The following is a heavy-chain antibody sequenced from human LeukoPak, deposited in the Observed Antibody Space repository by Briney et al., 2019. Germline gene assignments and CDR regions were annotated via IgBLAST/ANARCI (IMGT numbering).Heavy chain of an antibody. CDR2: ISAYNGNT. V-gene: IGHV1-18*01. CDR3: ARQIQLCLRLTNYYYYMDV. Sequence: ASVKVSCKASGYTFTSYGISWVRQAPGQGLEWMGWISAYNGNTNYAQKLQGRVTMTTDTSTSTAYMELRSLRSDDTAVYYCARQIQLCLRLTNYYYYMDVWGKGTTVTVSS. CDR1: GYTFTSYG. D-gene: IGHD5-18*01. J-gene: IGHJ6*03.